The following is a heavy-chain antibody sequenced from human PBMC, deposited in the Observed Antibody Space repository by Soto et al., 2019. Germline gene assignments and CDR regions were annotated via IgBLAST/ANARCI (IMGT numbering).Heavy chain of an antibody. CDR1: GGSFSGYY. V-gene: IGHV4-34*01. Sequence: SETLSLTCAVYGGSFSGYYWSWIRQPPGKGLEWIGEINHSGSTNYNPSLKSRVTISVDTSKNQFSLKLSSVTAADTAVYYCARALMTTVTSNWFDPWGQGTLVTAPQ. CDR3: ARALMTTVTSNWFDP. D-gene: IGHD4-17*01. CDR2: INHSGST. J-gene: IGHJ5*02.